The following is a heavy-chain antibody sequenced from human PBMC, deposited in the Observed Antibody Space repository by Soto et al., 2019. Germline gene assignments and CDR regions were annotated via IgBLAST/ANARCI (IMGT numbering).Heavy chain of an antibody. J-gene: IGHJ4*02. V-gene: IGHV1-24*01. CDR2: FDPEDGET. CDR1: GYTLTELS. CDR3: ATGPIRYFDWYLDY. Sequence: QVQLVQSGAEVKKPGASVKVSCKVSGYTLTELSMHWVRQAPGKGLEWMGGFDPEDGETIYAQKFQGRVTMNEDTSTDTAYMELSSLRSEDTAVYYCATGPIRYFDWYLDYWGQGTLVTVSS. D-gene: IGHD3-9*01.